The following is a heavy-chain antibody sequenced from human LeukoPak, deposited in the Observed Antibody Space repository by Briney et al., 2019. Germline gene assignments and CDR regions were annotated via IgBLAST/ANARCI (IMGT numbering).Heavy chain of an antibody. CDR3: TRGSDYDFWSMDY. CDR1: GFTFTNYN. V-gene: IGHV3-21*01. Sequence: GGSLRLSCAASGFTFTNYNINWVRQASGKGLEWVSSISSSSAYIYYADSVKGRFTISRDNAKNSLYLQMNSLRAEDTAVYYCTRGSDYDFWSMDYWGQGTLVTVSS. D-gene: IGHD3-3*01. J-gene: IGHJ4*02. CDR2: ISSSSAYI.